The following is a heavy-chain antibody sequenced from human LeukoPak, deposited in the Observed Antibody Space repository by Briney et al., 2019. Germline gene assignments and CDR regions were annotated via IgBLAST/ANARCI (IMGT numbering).Heavy chain of an antibody. CDR2: IYYSGTT. V-gene: IGHV4-59*01. D-gene: IGHD2-15*01. Sequence: SETLSLTCSVSGGSISPYYWSWIRQPPGKGLEWIGYIYYSGTTNYNPSLKSRVTISVDTSKNQFSLKLSSVTAADTAVYYCARDRGSAGGFDYWGQGTLGTVSS. CDR3: ARDRGSAGGFDY. CDR1: GGSISPYY. J-gene: IGHJ4*02.